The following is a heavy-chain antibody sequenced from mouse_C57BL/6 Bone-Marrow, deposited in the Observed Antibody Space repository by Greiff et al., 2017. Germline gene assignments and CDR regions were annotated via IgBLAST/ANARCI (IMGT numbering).Heavy chain of an antibody. CDR3: ARELLLFDY. CDR1: GYTFTDYY. J-gene: IGHJ2*01. V-gene: IGHV1-76*01. CDR2: IYPGSGNT. Sequence: VKLMESGAELVRPGASVKLSCKASGYTFTDYYINWVKQRPGQGLEWIARIYPGSGNTYYNEKFKGKATLTAEKSSSTAYMQLSSLTSEDSAVYFCARELLLFDYWGQGTTLTVSS. D-gene: IGHD1-1*01.